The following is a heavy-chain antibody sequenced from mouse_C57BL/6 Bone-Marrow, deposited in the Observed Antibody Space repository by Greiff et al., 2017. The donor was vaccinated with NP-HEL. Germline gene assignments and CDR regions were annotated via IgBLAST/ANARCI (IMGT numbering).Heavy chain of an antibody. Sequence: DVKLQESGPGLVKPSQSLSLTCSVTGYSITSGYYWNWIRQFPGNKLEWMGYISYDGSNNYNPSLKNRISITRDTSKNQFFLKLNSVTTEDTATYYCAREHYGAMDYWGQGTSVTVSS. CDR1: GYSITSGYY. V-gene: IGHV3-6*01. CDR3: AREHYGAMDY. CDR2: ISYDGSN. J-gene: IGHJ4*01. D-gene: IGHD1-1*01.